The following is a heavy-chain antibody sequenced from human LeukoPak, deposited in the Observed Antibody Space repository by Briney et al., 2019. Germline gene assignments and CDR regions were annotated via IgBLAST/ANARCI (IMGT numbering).Heavy chain of an antibody. CDR3: TRGYSIDY. CDR2: IRSKASGGTT. CDR1: GFTFSTYA. V-gene: IGHV3-49*04. Sequence: QSGRSLRLSCAASGFTFSTYAMTWVRQAPGKGLEWVGFIRSKASGGTTEYTASVKGRFTISRDDSKSIAYLQMNSLITEDTAVYYCTRGYSIDYWGQGTQVTVSS. D-gene: IGHD4-11*01. J-gene: IGHJ4*02.